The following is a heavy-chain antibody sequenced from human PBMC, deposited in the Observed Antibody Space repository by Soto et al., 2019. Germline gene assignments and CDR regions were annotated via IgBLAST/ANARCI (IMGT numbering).Heavy chain of an antibody. CDR2: IRGGGSNT. V-gene: IGHV3-23*01. Sequence: GGSLRLSCAASGFTFSACAMNWVRQAPGKGLEWVSAIRGGGSNTYYADFVKGRFTISRDNAKNSLYLQMNSLRDEDTAVYYCASSTIYSRRSPSYYFDYWGQGTLVTSPQ. D-gene: IGHD2-15*01. J-gene: IGHJ4*02. CDR1: GFTFSACA. CDR3: ASSTIYSRRSPSYYFDY.